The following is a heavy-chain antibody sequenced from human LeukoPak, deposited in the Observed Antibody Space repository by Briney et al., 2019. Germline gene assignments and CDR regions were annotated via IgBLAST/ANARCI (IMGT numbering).Heavy chain of an antibody. Sequence: ASVKVSCKASGYTFTDYYIHWVRQAPGQGLEWMGRINPNSGGTNYAQKFQGRVTMTRDKSITTAYMELSSLRSNDAAVYYCARGLPGSFDPWGQGALVTVSS. J-gene: IGHJ5*02. V-gene: IGHV1-2*06. CDR2: INPNSGGT. D-gene: IGHD1-1*01. CDR3: ARGLPGSFDP. CDR1: GYTFTDYY.